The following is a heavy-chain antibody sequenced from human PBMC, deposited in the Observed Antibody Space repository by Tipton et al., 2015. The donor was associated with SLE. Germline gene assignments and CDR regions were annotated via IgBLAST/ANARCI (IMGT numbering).Heavy chain of an antibody. CDR3: AREKLGYCSGGSCAFAY. J-gene: IGHJ4*02. D-gene: IGHD2-15*01. CDR1: GFTFSSYE. Sequence: SLRLSCATSGFTFSSYEMIWVRQAPGKGLEWVSSITSGGAIYYADSVKDRFTISRDNAKNSLYLQMNSLRAEDTAVYYCAREKLGYCSGGSCAFAYWGQGTLVTVSS. V-gene: IGHV3-48*03. CDR2: ITSGGAI.